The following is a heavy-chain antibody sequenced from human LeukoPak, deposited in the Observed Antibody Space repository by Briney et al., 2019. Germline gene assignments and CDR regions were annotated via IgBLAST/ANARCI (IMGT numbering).Heavy chain of an antibody. CDR2: ISGSGGTT. V-gene: IGHV3-23*01. J-gene: IGHJ4*02. D-gene: IGHD6-13*01. CDR3: ARISSSWFFDF. CDR1: GFTFSDYA. Sequence: PGGSLRLSCAASGFTFSDYAMNWVRQAPGKGLEWVSTISGSGGTTYHADSVKGRFTISRDNSKNTLYLQMDTLRADDTAVYYCARISSSWFFDFWGQGTLVTVSS.